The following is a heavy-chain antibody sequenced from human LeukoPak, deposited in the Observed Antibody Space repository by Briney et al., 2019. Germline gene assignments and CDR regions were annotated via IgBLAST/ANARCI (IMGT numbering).Heavy chain of an antibody. Sequence: GGSLRLSCAASGFTFSSYAMSWVRQAPGKGLEWVANIKQDGSEKYYADSVKGRFTISRDNAKNSLYLQMNSLRAEDTAVYYCARDFLTGDDAFDIWGQGTMVTVSS. J-gene: IGHJ3*02. V-gene: IGHV3-7*01. D-gene: IGHD3-9*01. CDR3: ARDFLTGDDAFDI. CDR1: GFTFSSYA. CDR2: IKQDGSEK.